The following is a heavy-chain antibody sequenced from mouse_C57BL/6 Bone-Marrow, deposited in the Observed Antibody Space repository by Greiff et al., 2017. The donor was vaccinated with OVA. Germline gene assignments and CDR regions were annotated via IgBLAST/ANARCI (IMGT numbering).Heavy chain of an antibody. CDR2: IYPRSGHP. CDR1: GYTFTSYG. J-gene: IGHJ3*01. Sequence: VQLQQSGAELARPGASVKLSCKASGYTFTSYGISWVKQRTGRGLEWIGEIYPRSGHPYYNEKFQGKATLTADKSSSTAYMERRSLTSEDSAGYCCARTSPGAYWGQGTLVTVSA. CDR3: ARTSPGAY. V-gene: IGHV1-81*01.